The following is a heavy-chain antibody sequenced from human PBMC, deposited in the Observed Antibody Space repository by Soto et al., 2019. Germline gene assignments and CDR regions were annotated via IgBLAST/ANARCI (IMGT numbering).Heavy chain of an antibody. CDR2: ISYDGSNT. J-gene: IGHJ6*02. CDR1: GFSISDYG. V-gene: IGHV3-30*18. D-gene: IGHD1-26*01. CDR3: AKGAGDRLSLGMDV. Sequence: QVQLVESGGGVVQPGWSLRLSCAASGFSISDYGMVWVRQAPGKGLEWVALISYDGSNTYYADSVKGRFTISRDNYKDTLCLHMTGLRREDTAVYYCAKGAGDRLSLGMDVWGQGTTVTVSS.